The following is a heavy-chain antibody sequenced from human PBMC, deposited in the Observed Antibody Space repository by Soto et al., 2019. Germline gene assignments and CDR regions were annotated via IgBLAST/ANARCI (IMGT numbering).Heavy chain of an antibody. Sequence: EVQLVESVGGLVQPGGSLRLSCAASGFTFSSSEMNWVRQAPGKGLEWVSYIGSTGSTIYYADSVKGRFTISRDNAKNSLYLQMNNLSAEDTAVYYCARLSYLRDWGQGTLVTVSS. CDR1: GFTFSSSE. V-gene: IGHV3-48*03. D-gene: IGHD3-10*01. CDR2: IGSTGSTI. CDR3: ARLSYLRD. J-gene: IGHJ4*02.